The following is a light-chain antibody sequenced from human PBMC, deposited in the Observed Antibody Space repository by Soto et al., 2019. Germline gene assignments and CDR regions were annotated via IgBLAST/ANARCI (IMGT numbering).Light chain of an antibody. CDR1: QSVGSSH. CDR3: QHYDNWPLT. V-gene: IGKV3-15*01. J-gene: IGKJ4*01. Sequence: EIVMTQFPATVSVSPGERVTLSCRASQSVGSSHLAWYQQKPGQAPRLLIYGASTRATGFPARFSGSGSGTEFTLTISSLQSEDFAVYYCQHYDNWPLTFGGGTKVEIK. CDR2: GAS.